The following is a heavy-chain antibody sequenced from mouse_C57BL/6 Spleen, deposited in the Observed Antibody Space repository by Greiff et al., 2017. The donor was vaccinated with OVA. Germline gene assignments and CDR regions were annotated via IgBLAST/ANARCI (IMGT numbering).Heavy chain of an antibody. CDR2: IDPSDSYT. V-gene: IGHV1-59*01. J-gene: IGHJ2*01. CDR3: ARWKLDY. CDR1: GYTFTSYW. Sequence: QVQLQQPGAELVRPGTSVKLSCKASGYTFTSYWMHWVKQRPGQGLEWIGVIDPSDSYTNYNQKFKGKATLTVDTSSSTAYMQLSSLTSEDSAVYYCARWKLDYWGQGTTLTVSS.